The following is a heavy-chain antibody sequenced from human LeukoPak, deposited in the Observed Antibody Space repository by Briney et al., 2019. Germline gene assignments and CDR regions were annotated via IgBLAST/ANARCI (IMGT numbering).Heavy chain of an antibody. J-gene: IGHJ4*02. CDR3: ARHGYYDSSGYYQSNFDY. CDR2: INHSGST. Sequence: PSETLCLTCAVYGGSFSGYYWSWIRQPPGKGLEWIGEINHSGSTNYNPSLKSRVTISVDTSKNQFSLKLSSVTAADTAVYYCARHGYYDSSGYYQSNFDYWGQGTLVTVSS. V-gene: IGHV4-34*01. CDR1: GGSFSGYY. D-gene: IGHD3-22*01.